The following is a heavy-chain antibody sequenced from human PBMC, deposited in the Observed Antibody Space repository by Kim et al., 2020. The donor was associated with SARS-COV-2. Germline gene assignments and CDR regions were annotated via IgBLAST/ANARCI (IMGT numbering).Heavy chain of an antibody. Sequence: GGSLRLSCAASGFTFSDSAMYWVRQASGKGLEWVGRIRSKANSYATAYDVSVKGRFIISRDDSKNTAYLQMNSLKTEDTAICYCTRVPPYSNSWWDAFD. CDR3: TRVPPYSNSWWDAFD. CDR1: GFTFSDSA. V-gene: IGHV3-73*01. J-gene: IGHJ3*02. CDR2: IRSKANSYAT. D-gene: IGHD6-13*01.